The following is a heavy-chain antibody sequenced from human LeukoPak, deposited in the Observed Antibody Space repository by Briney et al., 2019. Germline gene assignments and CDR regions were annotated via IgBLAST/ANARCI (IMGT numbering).Heavy chain of an antibody. Sequence: GGSLRLSCAASGFTFSSYAMSWVRQAPGKGLEWVSAISGSGGSAYYADSVKGRFTISRDNSKNTLYLQMNSLRAEDTAVYYCAKVPTVSKYYYGMDVWGQGTTVTVSS. D-gene: IGHD4-17*01. CDR2: ISGSGGSA. CDR3: AKVPTVSKYYYGMDV. CDR1: GFTFSSYA. J-gene: IGHJ6*02. V-gene: IGHV3-23*01.